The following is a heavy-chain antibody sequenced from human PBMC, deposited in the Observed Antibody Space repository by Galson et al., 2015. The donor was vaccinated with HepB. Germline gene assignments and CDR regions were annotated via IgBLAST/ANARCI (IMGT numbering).Heavy chain of an antibody. Sequence: SVKVSCKASGGTFSSYAISWVRQAPGQGLEWMGRIIPILGIANYAQKFQGRVTITADKSTSTAYMELSSLRSEDTAVYYCASPGDYYGSGSSLIDYWGQGTLVTVSS. CDR1: GGTFSSYA. J-gene: IGHJ4*02. V-gene: IGHV1-69*04. CDR2: IIPILGIA. CDR3: ASPGDYYGSGSSLIDY. D-gene: IGHD3-10*01.